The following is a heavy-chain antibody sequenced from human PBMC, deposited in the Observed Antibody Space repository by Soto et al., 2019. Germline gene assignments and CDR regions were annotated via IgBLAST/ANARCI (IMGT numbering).Heavy chain of an antibody. CDR1: GFTFSAYG. CDR2: ISHDGRNK. V-gene: IGHV3-30*18. CDR3: VKEVYDDILTGSRGDAFDI. Sequence: GGSLRLSCAASGFTFSAYGIHWVRQAPAKGLEWVAVISHDGRNKYYADSVKGRFAVSRDNSKNTLYLQMNSLRAEDTAVYYCVKEVYDDILTGSRGDAFDIWGQGTMVTVSS. D-gene: IGHD3-9*01. J-gene: IGHJ3*02.